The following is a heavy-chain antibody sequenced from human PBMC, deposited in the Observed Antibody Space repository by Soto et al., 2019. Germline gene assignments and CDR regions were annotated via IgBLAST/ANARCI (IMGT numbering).Heavy chain of an antibody. Sequence: QVQLQQWGAGLLKPSETLSLTCAVYGGSFSGYYWCWVRQPPGKGLEWIGEINHSGSTNYNPSLTSRVTISVDTSKNQVSLKLSSVTAADTAVYYGARGGSGWSDTEAFDIWGQGTMVTVSS. CDR3: ARGGSGWSDTEAFDI. D-gene: IGHD6-19*01. J-gene: IGHJ3*02. V-gene: IGHV4-34*01. CDR2: INHSGST. CDR1: GGSFSGYY.